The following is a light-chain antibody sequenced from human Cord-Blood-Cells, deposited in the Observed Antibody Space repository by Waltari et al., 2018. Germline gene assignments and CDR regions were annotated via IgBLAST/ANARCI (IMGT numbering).Light chain of an antibody. CDR2: EDS. Sequence: QSALTQPASVSGSPGQSITISCTGTSSDVGSYNLVSWYQQHPGKAPKHMIYEDSKRPSGVSNRFSGSKSGNTASLTSSGLQADDEADYYCCSYAGSSTYVFGTGTKVTVL. J-gene: IGLJ1*01. CDR1: SSDVGSYNL. CDR3: CSYAGSSTYV. V-gene: IGLV2-23*01.